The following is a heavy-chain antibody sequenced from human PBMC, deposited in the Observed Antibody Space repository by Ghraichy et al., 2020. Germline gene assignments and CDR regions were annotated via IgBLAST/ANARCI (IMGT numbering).Heavy chain of an antibody. CDR2: MNPNSGNT. J-gene: IGHJ4*02. CDR3: ARRPGRAGTRNFDY. D-gene: IGHD1-1*01. CDR1: GYTFTSYD. Sequence: ASVKVSCKASGYTFTSYDINWVRQATGQGLEWMGWMNPNSGNTGYAQKFQGRVTMTRNTSISTAYMELSSLRSEDMAVYYCARRPGRAGTRNFDYWGQGTLVTVSS. V-gene: IGHV1-8*01.